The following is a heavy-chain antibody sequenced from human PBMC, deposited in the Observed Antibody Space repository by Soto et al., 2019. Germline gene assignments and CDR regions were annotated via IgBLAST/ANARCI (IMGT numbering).Heavy chain of an antibody. V-gene: IGHV4-34*01. Sequence: SETLSLTCAVYGGSFSGYYWSWIRQPPGKGLEWIGEINHSGSTNYNPSLKSRVTISVDTSKNQFSLKLSSVTAADTAVYYCARASIGWYYGSGRGNWFDPRGQGTLVTVSS. D-gene: IGHD3-10*01. CDR2: INHSGST. J-gene: IGHJ5*02. CDR1: GGSFSGYY. CDR3: ARASIGWYYGSGRGNWFDP.